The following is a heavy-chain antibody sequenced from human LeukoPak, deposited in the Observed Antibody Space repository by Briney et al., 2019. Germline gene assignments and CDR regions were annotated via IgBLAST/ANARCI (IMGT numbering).Heavy chain of an antibody. Sequence: PGGSLRLSCAASGFTFSSYGMHWVRQAPGKGLEWVAVISYDGSNKYYADSVKGRFTISRDNSKNTLSLQMNSLRAEDTALYYCAKGGGEGPTAVLDYWGQGTLVTVSS. CDR3: AKGGGEGPTAVLDY. V-gene: IGHV3-30*18. CDR2: ISYDGSNK. J-gene: IGHJ4*02. D-gene: IGHD1-26*01. CDR1: GFTFSSYG.